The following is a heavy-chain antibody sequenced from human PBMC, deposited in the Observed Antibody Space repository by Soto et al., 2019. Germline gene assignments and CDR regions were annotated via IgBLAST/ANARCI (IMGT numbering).Heavy chain of an antibody. CDR2: ISHDGRNK. D-gene: IGHD3-9*01. Sequence: QVQLVESGGGVVQPGRSLRLSCVASGFTFSAYGIHWVRQAPAKGLEWVAVISHDGRNKYYADSVKGRFAVSRDNSKNTLYLQMNSLRAEETAVYYCVKEEYYDILTGSRGDAFDIWGQGTRVTVSS. V-gene: IGHV3-30*18. CDR1: GFTFSAYG. CDR3: VKEEYYDILTGSRGDAFDI. J-gene: IGHJ3*02.